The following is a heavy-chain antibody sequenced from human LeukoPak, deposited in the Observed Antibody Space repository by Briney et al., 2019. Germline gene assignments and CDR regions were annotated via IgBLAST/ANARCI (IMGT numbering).Heavy chain of an antibody. CDR2: IKQDGSEK. CDR1: GFTFSSYW. J-gene: IGHJ6*02. D-gene: IGHD3-3*01. V-gene: IGHV3-7*04. CDR3: ARDSYFCPMDV. Sequence: GGPLRLSCAASGFTFSSYWMSWVRQAPGKGLEWVANIKQDGSEKYYVDYVKGRFTISRDNAKNSLYLQMNSLRAEDTAVYYCARDSYFCPMDVWGQGTPVTVSS.